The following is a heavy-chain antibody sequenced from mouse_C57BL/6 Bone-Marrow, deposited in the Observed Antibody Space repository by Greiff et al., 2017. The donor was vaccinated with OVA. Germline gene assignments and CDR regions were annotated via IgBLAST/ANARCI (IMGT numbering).Heavy chain of an antibody. J-gene: IGHJ2*01. CDR2: IHPNSGST. V-gene: IGHV1-64*01. Sequence: QVQLQQPGAELVKPGASVKLSCKASGYTFTSYWMHWVKQRPGQGLEWIGVIHPNSGSTNYNEKFKSKATLTVDKSSSTAYMQLSSLTSEDSAVYYCARYDYDYFDYWGQGTTLTVSS. CDR3: ARYDYDYFDY. D-gene: IGHD2-4*01. CDR1: GYTFTSYW.